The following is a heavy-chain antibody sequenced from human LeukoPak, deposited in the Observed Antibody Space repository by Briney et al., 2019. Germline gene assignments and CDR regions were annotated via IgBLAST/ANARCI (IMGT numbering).Heavy chain of an antibody. CDR1: GGTFSSYA. D-gene: IGHD6-19*01. V-gene: IGHV1-69*04. J-gene: IGHJ4*02. CDR3: ARDREYSSGWYFYFDY. CDR2: IIPILGIA. Sequence: SVKASCKASGGTFSSYAISWVRQAPGQGLEWMGRIIPILGIANYAQKFQGRVTITADKSTSTAYMELSSLRSEDTAVYYCARDREYSSGWYFYFDYWGQGTLVTVSS.